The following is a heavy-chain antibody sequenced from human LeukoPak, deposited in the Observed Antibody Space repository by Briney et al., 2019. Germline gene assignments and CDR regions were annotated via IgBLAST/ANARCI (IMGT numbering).Heavy chain of an antibody. CDR3: ARGTYYYGSGSYFV. Sequence: RPSQTLSLTCTVSGGSISSGGYYWSWIRQHPGKGLEWIGYIYYSGSTYYSPSLKSRVTISVDTSKNQFSLKLSSVTAADTAVYYCARGTYYYGSGSYFVWGQGTLVTVSS. CDR1: GGSISSGGYY. V-gene: IGHV4-31*03. CDR2: IYYSGST. J-gene: IGHJ4*02. D-gene: IGHD3-10*01.